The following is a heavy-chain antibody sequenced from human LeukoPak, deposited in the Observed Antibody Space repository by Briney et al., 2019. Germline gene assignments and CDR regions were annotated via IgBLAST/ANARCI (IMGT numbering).Heavy chain of an antibody. CDR2: IKSKTDGGTT. J-gene: IGHJ4*02. D-gene: IGHD2-21*01. V-gene: IGHV3-15*07. CDR3: TTESDSGGDLDY. Sequence: GGSLRLSCAASGFTFSNAYMNWVRQAPGKGLEWVGRIKSKTDGGTTDYAAPVKGRFTISRDDSKNTLYLQMNSLKTEDTAVYYCTTESDSGGDLDYWGQGTLVTVSS. CDR1: GFTFSNAY.